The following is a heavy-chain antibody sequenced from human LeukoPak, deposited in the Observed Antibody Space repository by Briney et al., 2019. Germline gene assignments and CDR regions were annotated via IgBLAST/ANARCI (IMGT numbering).Heavy chain of an antibody. CDR1: GFTFSSYA. CDR3: AKDRQFDIAAAGDYYYGMDV. J-gene: IGHJ6*02. V-gene: IGHV3-23*01. Sequence: PGGSLRLSCAASGFTFSSYAMSWVRQAPGKGLEWVSAISGSGGSTYYADSVKGRFTISRDNSKNTLYLQMNSLRAEDTAVYYCAKDRQFDIAAAGDYYYGMDVWGQGTTVTVSS. D-gene: IGHD6-13*01. CDR2: ISGSGGST.